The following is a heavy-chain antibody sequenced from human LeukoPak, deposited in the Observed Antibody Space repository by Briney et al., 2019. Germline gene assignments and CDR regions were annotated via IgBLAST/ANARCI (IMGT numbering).Heavy chain of an antibody. CDR3: ARFSSGWSPSGFDY. J-gene: IGHJ4*02. V-gene: IGHV3-74*01. CDR2: INSDGTTT. Sequence: GGSLRLSCAASGFTFDDYAMHWVRQGPGKELTWVSHINSDGTTTNYADSVKGRFTISRDNAKNTLYLQMNSLRVEDTAVYYCARFSSGWSPSGFDYWGQGTLVTVSS. D-gene: IGHD6-19*01. CDR1: GFTFDDYA.